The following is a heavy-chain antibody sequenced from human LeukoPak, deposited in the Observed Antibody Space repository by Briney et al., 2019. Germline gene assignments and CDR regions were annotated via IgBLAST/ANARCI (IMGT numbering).Heavy chain of an antibody. CDR2: IIPILGIA. V-gene: IGHV1-69*04. D-gene: IGHD2-15*01. Sequence: SVKVSCKASGGTFSNYAISWVRQTPGQGPEWMGRIIPILGIANYALKFQGRVKITADKSTSTAYMELSSLKAEDTAVYYCARDGGDGGYCSGGSCYGLIDYWGQGTLVTVSS. CDR1: GGTFSNYA. CDR3: ARDGGDGGYCSGGSCYGLIDY. J-gene: IGHJ4*02.